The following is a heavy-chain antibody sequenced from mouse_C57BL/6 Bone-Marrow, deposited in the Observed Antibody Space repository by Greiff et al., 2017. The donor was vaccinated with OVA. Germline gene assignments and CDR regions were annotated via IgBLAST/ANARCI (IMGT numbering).Heavy chain of an antibody. CDR2: IYTGNGYT. CDR3: ACRDVGGFDY. V-gene: IGHV1-58*01. J-gene: IGHJ2*01. CDR1: GYTFTSYG. D-gene: IGHD2-3*01. Sequence: VQLQQPGAELVRPGSSVKMSCKTSGYTFTSYGINWVKQRPGQGLEWIGYIYTGNGYTEYDEKFKGKATLTADKSSSTAYMQLSSLTSADSAFYFCACRDVGGFDYWGQGTPLTVSS.